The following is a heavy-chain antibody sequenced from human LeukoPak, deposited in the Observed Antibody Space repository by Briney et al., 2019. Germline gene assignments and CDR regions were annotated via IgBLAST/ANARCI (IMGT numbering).Heavy chain of an antibody. D-gene: IGHD6-6*01. CDR2: ISSSSSYI. J-gene: IGHJ5*02. CDR1: GFTFSSYS. Sequence: GGSLRLSCAASGFTFSSYSMNWVRQAPGRGLEWVSSISSSSSYIYYADSVKGRFTISRDNAKNSLYLQMNSLRAEDTAVYYCARGYTRGIAARPLNWFDPWGQGTLVTVSS. V-gene: IGHV3-21*01. CDR3: ARGYTRGIAARPLNWFDP.